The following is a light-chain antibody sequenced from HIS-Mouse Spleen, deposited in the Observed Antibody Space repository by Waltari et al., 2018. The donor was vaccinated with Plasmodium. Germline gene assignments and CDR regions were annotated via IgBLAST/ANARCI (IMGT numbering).Light chain of an antibody. CDR1: QSVRSSY. CDR3: QQYGSSPIT. Sequence: EIVLTQSPGTLSLSPGERATLSCMASQSVRSSYLAWDQQKPGQAPRLRILGASSRATGIPVRVSGSGSGTDFTLTISRLEPEDFAVYYCQQYGSSPITFGQGTRLEIK. V-gene: IGKV3-20*01. J-gene: IGKJ5*01. CDR2: GAS.